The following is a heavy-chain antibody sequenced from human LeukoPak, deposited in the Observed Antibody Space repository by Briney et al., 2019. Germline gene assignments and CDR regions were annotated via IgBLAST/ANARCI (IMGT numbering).Heavy chain of an antibody. J-gene: IGHJ4*02. CDR3: ARGHVPGSTRHWDF. Sequence: GGSLRLSCEASGFTFSSHWMHWVRQVPGKGLVWVARIRGDENEIDYADSVKGRFTISRDNAKNTQYLQMNSLRVEDTAVYFCARGHVPGSTRHWDFWGQGTLVTV. CDR1: GFTFSSHW. CDR2: IRGDENEI. V-gene: IGHV3-74*01. D-gene: IGHD3-10*01.